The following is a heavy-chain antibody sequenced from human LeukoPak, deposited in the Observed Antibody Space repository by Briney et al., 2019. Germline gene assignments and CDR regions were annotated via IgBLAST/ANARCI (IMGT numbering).Heavy chain of an antibody. Sequence: SVKVSCKASGGTFSSYAISWVRQAPGQGLEWMGRIIPIFGTANYAQKFQGRVTITTDESTSTAYMELSSLRPEDTAVYYCARVVKVKDYYYYMDVWGKGTTVTVSS. V-gene: IGHV1-69*05. CDR3: ARVVKVKDYYYYMDV. J-gene: IGHJ6*03. CDR1: GGTFSSYA. CDR2: IIPIFGTA. D-gene: IGHD3-22*01.